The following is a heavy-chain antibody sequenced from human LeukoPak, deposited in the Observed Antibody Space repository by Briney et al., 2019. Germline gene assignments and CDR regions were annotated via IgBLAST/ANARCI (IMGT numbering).Heavy chain of an antibody. CDR2: IKQDGSEK. D-gene: IGHD1-1*01. V-gene: IGHV3-7*01. CDR3: ARDNEVDAFDI. Sequence: GGPLRLSCAASGFTFGSYWMSWVGQAPGKGLEWVANIKQDGSEKYYVDSVKGRFTISRDNAKNSLYPQMNSLRAEDTAVYYCARDNEVDAFDIWGQGTMVTVSS. CDR1: GFTFGSYW. J-gene: IGHJ3*02.